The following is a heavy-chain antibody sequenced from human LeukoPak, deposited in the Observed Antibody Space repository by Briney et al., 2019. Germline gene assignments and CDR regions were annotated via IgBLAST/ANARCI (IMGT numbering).Heavy chain of an antibody. D-gene: IGHD3-3*01. CDR2: INPNSGGT. V-gene: IGHV1-2*02. J-gene: IGHJ3*02. Sequence: ALVTVSCKASGYTFTGYYMHWVRRAPGQGLEWMGWINPNSGGTNYAQKFQGRVTMTRDTSISTAYMELSRLRSDDTAVYYCARESARGAFDIWGQGTMVTVSS. CDR1: GYTFTGYY. CDR3: ARESARGAFDI.